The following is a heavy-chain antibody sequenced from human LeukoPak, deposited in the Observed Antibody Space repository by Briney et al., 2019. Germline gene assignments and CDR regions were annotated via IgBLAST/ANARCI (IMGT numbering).Heavy chain of an antibody. Sequence: GGSLRLSCAASGFTFSDYYMSWIRQAPGKGLEWVSYISSSGSTIYYADSVKGRFTISRDNAKNSLYLQMNSLRSDDTAVYYCARRNTYGDYPWEQYYYYYYYMDVWGKGTTVTVSS. D-gene: IGHD4-17*01. CDR3: ARRNTYGDYPWEQYYYYYYYMDV. V-gene: IGHV3-11*01. J-gene: IGHJ6*03. CDR1: GFTFSDYY. CDR2: ISSSGSTI.